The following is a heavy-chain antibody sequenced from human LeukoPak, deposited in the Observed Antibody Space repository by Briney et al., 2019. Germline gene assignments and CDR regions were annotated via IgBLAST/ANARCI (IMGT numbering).Heavy chain of an antibody. J-gene: IGHJ4*02. CDR3: AKGRRGYCSSTSCSGSYFDY. V-gene: IGHV3-23*01. CDR2: ASGSGGST. Sequence: PVQPLDSPLAASGSGGSTYYADSVKGRFTISRDNSKNTLYLQMNSLRAEDTAVYYCAKGRRGYCSSTSCSGSYFDYWDQGTLITVYS. D-gene: IGHD2-2*01.